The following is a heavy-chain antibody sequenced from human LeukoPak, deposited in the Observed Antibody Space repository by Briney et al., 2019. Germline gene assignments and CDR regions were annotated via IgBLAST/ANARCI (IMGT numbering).Heavy chain of an antibody. J-gene: IGHJ6*03. V-gene: IGHV1-69*06. Sequence: SVKVSCKASGGSFSTYAISWVRQAPGQGLEWMGEIIPIFGTANYAQKFQGRVTITADKSTSTAYMELSSLRSEDTAVYYCARATEGSYYYYYYMDVWGKGTTVTVSS. CDR1: GGSFSTYA. CDR3: ARATEGSYYYYYYMDV. D-gene: IGHD4-11*01. CDR2: IIPIFGTA.